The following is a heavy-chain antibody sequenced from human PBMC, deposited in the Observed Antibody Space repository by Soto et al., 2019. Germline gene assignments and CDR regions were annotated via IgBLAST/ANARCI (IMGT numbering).Heavy chain of an antibody. CDR1: GGTFSSYA. D-gene: IGHD1-26*01. CDR2: IIPIFGTA. Sequence: ASVKVSCKASGGTFSSYAISWVRQAPGQGLEWMGGIIPIFGTANYAQKFQGRVTITADESTSTAYMELSSLRSEDTAVYYCAIADSGSYYVTDYWGQGTLVTVSS. J-gene: IGHJ4*02. CDR3: AIADSGSYYVTDY. V-gene: IGHV1-69*13.